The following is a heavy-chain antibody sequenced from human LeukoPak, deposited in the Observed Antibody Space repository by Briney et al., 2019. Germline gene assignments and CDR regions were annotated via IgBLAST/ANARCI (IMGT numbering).Heavy chain of an antibody. CDR2: INPNSGGT. Sequence: ASVKVSCKASGYTFTGYYMHWVRHAPGQGLEWMGWINPNSGGTNYAQKFQGRVTMTRDTSISTAYMELSRLRSDDTAVYYCARDRSGGANNWFDPWGQGTLVTVSS. V-gene: IGHV1-2*02. D-gene: IGHD3-10*01. CDR1: GYTFTGYY. CDR3: ARDRSGGANNWFDP. J-gene: IGHJ5*02.